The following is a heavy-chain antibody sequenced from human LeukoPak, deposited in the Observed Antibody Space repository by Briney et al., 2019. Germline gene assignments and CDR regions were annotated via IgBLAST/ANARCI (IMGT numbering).Heavy chain of an antibody. J-gene: IGHJ4*02. CDR1: GDSISCSTYY. CDR3: ARDLGGYRHGLEGDY. D-gene: IGHD5-18*01. CDR2: IYYNGST. Sequence: SETLSLTCDVSGDSISCSTYYWAWIRQPPGKGLEWVGSIYYNGSTYYNPSLTSRVTVSLDKSKHQFSLNLISVTAADTAVYNCARDLGGYRHGLEGDYLGQGTLVTVSS. V-gene: IGHV4-39*07.